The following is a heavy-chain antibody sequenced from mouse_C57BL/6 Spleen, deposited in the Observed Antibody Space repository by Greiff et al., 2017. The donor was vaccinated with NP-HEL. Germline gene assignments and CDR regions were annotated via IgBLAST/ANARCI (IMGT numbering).Heavy chain of an antibody. CDR3: ARSGSNYDAY. CDR2: IYPGDGDT. V-gene: IGHV1-82*01. J-gene: IGHJ3*01. CDR1: GYAFSSSW. D-gene: IGHD2-5*01. Sequence: VQLQQSGPELVKPGASVKISCKASGYAFSSSWMNWVKQRPGKGLEWIGRIYPGDGDTNYNGKFKGKATLTADKSSSTAYMQLSSLTSEDSAVYFCARSGSNYDAYWGQGTLVTVSA.